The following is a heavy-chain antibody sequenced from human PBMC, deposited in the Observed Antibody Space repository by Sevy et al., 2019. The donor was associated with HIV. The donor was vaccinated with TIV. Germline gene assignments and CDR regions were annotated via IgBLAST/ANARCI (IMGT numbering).Heavy chain of an antibody. V-gene: IGHV3-30-3*01. CDR2: ISYDGSNK. Sequence: GGSLRLSCAASGFTFSSYAMHWVRQAPGKGLEWVAVISYDGSNKYYADSVKGRFTISRDNSKNTLYLQMNILRAEDTAAYYCARDQHDYGGNLRTGWFDPWGQGTLVTVSS. D-gene: IGHD4-17*01. CDR1: GFTFSSYA. J-gene: IGHJ5*02. CDR3: ARDQHDYGGNLRTGWFDP.